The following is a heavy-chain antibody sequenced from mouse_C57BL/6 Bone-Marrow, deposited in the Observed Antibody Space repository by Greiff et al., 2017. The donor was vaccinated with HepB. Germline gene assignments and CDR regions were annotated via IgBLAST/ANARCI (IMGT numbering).Heavy chain of an antibody. CDR2: ISSGSSTI. J-gene: IGHJ2*01. CDR1: GFTFSDYG. D-gene: IGHD3-2*02. V-gene: IGHV5-17*01. CDR3: ARETAQATFLFDY. Sequence: EVMLVESGGGLVKPGGSLKLSCAASGFTFSDYGMHWVRQAPEKGLEWVAYISSGSSTIYYADTVKGRFTISRDNAKNTLFLQMTSLRSEDTAMYYCARETAQATFLFDYWGQGTTLTVSS.